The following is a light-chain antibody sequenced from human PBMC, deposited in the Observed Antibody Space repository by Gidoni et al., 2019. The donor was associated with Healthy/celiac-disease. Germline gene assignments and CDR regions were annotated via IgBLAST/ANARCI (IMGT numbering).Light chain of an antibody. Sequence: EIVLTQSPATLSLSPGERATLSCRASQGVSSYLAWYQQKPGQAPRLLIYDASNRATGIPARFSGSGPGTDFTLTISSLEPEDFAVYYCQQRSNWHFXGXTKVXIK. V-gene: IGKV3D-11*01. CDR2: DAS. J-gene: IGKJ4*01. CDR3: QQRSNWH. CDR1: QGVSSY.